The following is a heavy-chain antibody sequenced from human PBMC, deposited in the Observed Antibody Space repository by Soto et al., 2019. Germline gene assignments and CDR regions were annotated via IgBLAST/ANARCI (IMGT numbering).Heavy chain of an antibody. Sequence: SETLSLTCTVSGGSISSYYWSWIRQPPGKGLEWIGYIYYSGSTNYNPSLKSRVTISVDTSKNQFSLKLSSVTAADTAVYYCARENSSGWYRAIVRTFDPWGQGTLVTVSS. V-gene: IGHV4-59*01. CDR1: GGSISSYY. CDR3: ARENSSGWYRAIVRTFDP. CDR2: IYYSGST. J-gene: IGHJ5*02. D-gene: IGHD6-19*01.